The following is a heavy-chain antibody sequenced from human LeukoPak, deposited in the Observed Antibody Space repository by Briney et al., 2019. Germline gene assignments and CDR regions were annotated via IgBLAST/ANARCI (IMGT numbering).Heavy chain of an antibody. CDR3: AKEDYYDSSGYYLPFTLWD. Sequence: GRSLRLSCAASGFTFSSYGMRWVRQAPGKGLEWVAVISYDGSNKYYADSVKGRFTISRDNSKNTLYLQMNSLRAEDTAVYYCAKEDYYDSSGYYLPFTLWDWGQGTLVTVSS. V-gene: IGHV3-30*18. D-gene: IGHD3-22*01. J-gene: IGHJ4*02. CDR2: ISYDGSNK. CDR1: GFTFSSYG.